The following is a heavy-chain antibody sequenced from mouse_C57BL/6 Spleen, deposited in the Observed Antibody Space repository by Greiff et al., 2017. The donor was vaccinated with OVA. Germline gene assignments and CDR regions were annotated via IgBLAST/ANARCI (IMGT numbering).Heavy chain of an antibody. J-gene: IGHJ1*03. V-gene: IGHV1-69*01. D-gene: IGHD1-1*01. CDR2: IDPSDSYT. Sequence: QVQLKQPGAELVMPGASVKLSCKASGYTFTSYWMHWVKQRPGQGLEWIGEIDPSDSYTNYNQKFKGKSTLTVDKSSSTAYMQLSSLTSEDSAVYYSARRGGHDYGSRFDVWGTGTTVTVSA. CDR1: GYTFTSYW. CDR3: ARRGGHDYGSRFDV.